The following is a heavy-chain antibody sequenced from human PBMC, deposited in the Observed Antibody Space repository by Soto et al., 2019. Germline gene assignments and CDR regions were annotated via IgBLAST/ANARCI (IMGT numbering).Heavy chain of an antibody. V-gene: IGHV3-30*09. J-gene: IGHJ4*02. Sequence: GGSLRLSCAASGFTFTTYAIHWVRQAPGKGLEWVAVISNDGRGKYYADSVKGRFAISRDNSKNTLYLQMNSLRSDDTAVYYCARDQCFGGGRSWYYFDFWGQGTLVTVSS. CDR1: GFTFTTYA. D-gene: IGHD2-15*01. CDR2: ISNDGRGK. CDR3: ARDQCFGGGRSWYYFDF.